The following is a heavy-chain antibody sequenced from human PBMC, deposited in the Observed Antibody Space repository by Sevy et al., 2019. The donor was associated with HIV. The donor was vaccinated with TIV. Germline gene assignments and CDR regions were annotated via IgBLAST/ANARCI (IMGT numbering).Heavy chain of an antibody. Sequence: GGSLRLSCAASGFSFTNAWMSWVRQAPGKGLEWVGRIKSKIDGGTTDYGAPVKGRFTVSRDDSKNTLYLQRNSLKTEDTAVYYCTIDRHYGDFLGGLDPWGQGTLVTVSS. D-gene: IGHD4-17*01. CDR1: GFSFTNAW. CDR3: TIDRHYGDFLGGLDP. V-gene: IGHV3-15*01. CDR2: IKSKIDGGTT. J-gene: IGHJ5*02.